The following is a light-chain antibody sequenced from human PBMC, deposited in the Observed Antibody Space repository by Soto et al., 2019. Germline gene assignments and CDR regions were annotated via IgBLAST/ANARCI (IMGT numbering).Light chain of an antibody. Sequence: DIQMTQSPSSLSASVGDRVTITCRASQSISSYLNWYQQKPGKAPKLLIYAASSLQSGVPSRFSGSGSGTDFTLTISSLQPEDFATYYCQQSYSTQMYTFGQGT. CDR2: AAS. CDR3: QQSYSTQMYT. CDR1: QSISSY. V-gene: IGKV1-39*01. J-gene: IGKJ2*01.